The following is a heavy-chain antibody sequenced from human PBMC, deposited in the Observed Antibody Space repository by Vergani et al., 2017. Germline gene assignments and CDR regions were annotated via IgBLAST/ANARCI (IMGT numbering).Heavy chain of an antibody. J-gene: IGHJ4*02. CDR1: GFTFSNSA. Sequence: VQLVESGGGVVQPGGSLRLSCAASGFTFSNSAVSWVRQAPGRGLAWVSSISGPGLSTYYADSVKGRFSISRDNSKNTLSLQMNSLTAEDTAIYYCAGPQGTSAYYYGGFDYWGQGILVTVSS. D-gene: IGHD3-22*01. V-gene: IGHV3-23*04. CDR2: ISGPGLST. CDR3: AGPQGTSAYYYGGFDY.